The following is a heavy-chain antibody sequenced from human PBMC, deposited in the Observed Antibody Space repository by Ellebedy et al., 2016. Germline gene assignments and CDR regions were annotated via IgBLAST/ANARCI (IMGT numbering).Heavy chain of an antibody. D-gene: IGHD3-10*01. CDR1: GYTFTSYY. Sequence: ASVKVSXKASGYTFTSYYMHWVRQAPGQGLEWMGIINPSGGSTSYAQKFQGRVTMTRDTSTSTVYMELSSLRSEDTAVYYCARDRFPRGGWFDPWGQGTLVTVSS. J-gene: IGHJ5*02. CDR2: INPSGGST. CDR3: ARDRFPRGGWFDP. V-gene: IGHV1-46*01.